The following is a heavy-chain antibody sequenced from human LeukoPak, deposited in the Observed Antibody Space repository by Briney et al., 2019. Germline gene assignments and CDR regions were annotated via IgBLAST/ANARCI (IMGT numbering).Heavy chain of an antibody. V-gene: IGHV3-7*01. Sequence: GGSLRLSCAASGFTFSSYWMSWVRQAPGKGLEWVANIKQDGSEKYYVDSVKGRFTISRDNAKNSLYLQMNSLRAEDTAVYYCARIHDFWEYYFDYWGQGTLVTVSS. CDR3: ARIHDFWEYYFDY. J-gene: IGHJ4*02. CDR2: IKQDGSEK. CDR1: GFTFSSYW. D-gene: IGHD3-3*01.